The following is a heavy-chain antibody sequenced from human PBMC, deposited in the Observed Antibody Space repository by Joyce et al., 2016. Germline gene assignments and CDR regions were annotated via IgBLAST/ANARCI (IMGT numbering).Heavy chain of an antibody. D-gene: IGHD4/OR15-4a*01. Sequence: EVQLVESGGGVVQPGGFVRLSCAASGFIFSNYWMNWVRQAPGKGLVWVSRITDEGGSTTDADSVKGRFTISRDNAKNTLYLQMNTLRVEDTAVYYCARDTYGAPDYWGQGTLVTVSS. CDR2: ITDEGGST. V-gene: IGHV3-74*01. CDR1: GFIFSNYW. CDR3: ARDTYGAPDY. J-gene: IGHJ4*02.